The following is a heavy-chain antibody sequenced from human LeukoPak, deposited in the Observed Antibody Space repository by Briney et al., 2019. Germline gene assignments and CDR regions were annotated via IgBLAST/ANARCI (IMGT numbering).Heavy chain of an antibody. Sequence: SETLSLTCTVSGGAMSNYYWSWIRQPPGKGLEWTGYIYYTGSTNYNPSLKSRVTISVDTSKNQFSLKLSSVTAADTAVYFCARGAAVVYWGQGTLVTVSS. CDR3: ARGAAVVY. CDR2: IYYTGST. J-gene: IGHJ4*02. V-gene: IGHV4-59*01. CDR1: GGAMSNYY. D-gene: IGHD6-13*01.